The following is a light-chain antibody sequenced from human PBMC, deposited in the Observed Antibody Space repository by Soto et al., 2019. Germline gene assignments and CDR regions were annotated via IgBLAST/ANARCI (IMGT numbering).Light chain of an antibody. Sequence: QSVLTQPPSASGTPGQRVTISCSGSSSNIGSNTVNWYQQLPGTAPKLLIYSNNQRPSGVPDRFSGSKSGTSASLAISGHQSEDEADYYCAAWDDSLNGRWVFGGGTKLTVL. J-gene: IGLJ3*02. CDR2: SNN. CDR3: AAWDDSLNGRWV. CDR1: SSNIGSNT. V-gene: IGLV1-44*01.